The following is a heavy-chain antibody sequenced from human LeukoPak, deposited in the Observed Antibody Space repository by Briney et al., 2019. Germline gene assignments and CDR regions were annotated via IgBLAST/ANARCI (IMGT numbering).Heavy chain of an antibody. D-gene: IGHD6-19*01. CDR3: ARAVSGWQAIDY. CDR2: INSNGSNT. V-gene: IGHV3-74*01. Sequence: GGSLRLSCAASGLTFSSSWMYWVRQAPGKGLVWVSDINSNGSNTRYADSVRGRFTISRDNAKEMVHLQMNSLRAEDTAVYYCARAVSGWQAIDYWGQGTLVTVSS. CDR1: GLTFSSSW. J-gene: IGHJ4*02.